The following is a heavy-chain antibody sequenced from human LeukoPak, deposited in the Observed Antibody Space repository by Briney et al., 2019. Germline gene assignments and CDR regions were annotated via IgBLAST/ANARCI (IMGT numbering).Heavy chain of an antibody. CDR2: ISGRGGRT. CDR3: ATPAPHGSDPSLYYYYMDV. J-gene: IGHJ6*03. D-gene: IGHD3-10*01. V-gene: IGHV3-23*01. CDR1: GFTFSQYW. Sequence: GGSLRLSCTVSGFTFSQYWVSWVRQAPGKGLEWVSAISGRGGRTYYGDSVKGRFTISRDNSKNTLYLQMNSLRAEDTAVYYCATPAPHGSDPSLYYYYMDVWGKGTTVTISS.